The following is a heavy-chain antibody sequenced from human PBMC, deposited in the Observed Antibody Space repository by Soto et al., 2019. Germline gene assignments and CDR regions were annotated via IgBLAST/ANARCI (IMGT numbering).Heavy chain of an antibody. CDR3: ARLQLLVGGYYYGVDV. CDR1: GFTFSSYG. J-gene: IGHJ6*02. D-gene: IGHD6-19*01. Sequence: QVQLVESGGGVVQPGRSLRLSCAASGFTFSSYGMHWVRQAQGKGLEWVAVIWYDGSNKYYADSVKGRFTISRDNSKNTLYLQMNSLRAEDTAVYYCARLQLLVGGYYYGVDVWGQGTTVTVSS. CDR2: IWYDGSNK. V-gene: IGHV3-33*01.